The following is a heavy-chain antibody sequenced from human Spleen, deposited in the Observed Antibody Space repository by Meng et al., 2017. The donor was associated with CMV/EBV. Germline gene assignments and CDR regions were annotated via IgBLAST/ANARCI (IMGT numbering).Heavy chain of an antibody. J-gene: IGHJ6*02. Sequence: GGSLRLSCAASEFTFSNHWMSWVRQAPGKGLEWVSSISSGGSHIYYADSVKGRFTIFRDNANNSLYLQMNSLRAEDTAVYYCARDHWDYCSSTSCYNYYYYGMDVWGQGTTVTVSS. CDR2: ISSGGSHI. D-gene: IGHD2-2*02. V-gene: IGHV3-21*01. CDR3: ARDHWDYCSSTSCYNYYYYGMDV. CDR1: EFTFSNHW.